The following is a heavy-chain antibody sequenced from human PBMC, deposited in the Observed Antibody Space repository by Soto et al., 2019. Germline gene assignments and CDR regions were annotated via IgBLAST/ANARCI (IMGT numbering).Heavy chain of an antibody. CDR3: ARRRGDRYCSGGSCQGAADY. D-gene: IGHD2-15*01. CDR1: GFTVSSNY. J-gene: IGHJ4*02. Sequence: EVQLVESGGGVVQPGGSLRLSCAASGFTVSSNYMSWVRQAPGKGLEWVSVIYSGGSTYYADSVKGRFTISRDNSKNTLYLQMNSLRAEDTAVYYCARRRGDRYCSGGSCQGAADYWGQGTLVTVSS. CDR2: IYSGGST. V-gene: IGHV3-66*04.